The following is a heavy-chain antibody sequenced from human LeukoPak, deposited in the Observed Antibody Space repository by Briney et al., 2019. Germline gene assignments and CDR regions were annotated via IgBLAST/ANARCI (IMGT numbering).Heavy chain of an antibody. D-gene: IGHD1-26*01. J-gene: IGHJ4*02. Sequence: SETLSLTCTVSGGSVTSGGYYWSWIRQPAGKGLEWIGRIYSSGSTNYNPSLKSRVTMSVDTSNNQFSLKLSSVTAADTAVYYCVRGVVGSTNWGQGTLVTASS. CDR2: IYSSGST. CDR3: VRGVVGSTN. CDR1: GGSVTSGGYY. V-gene: IGHV4-61*02.